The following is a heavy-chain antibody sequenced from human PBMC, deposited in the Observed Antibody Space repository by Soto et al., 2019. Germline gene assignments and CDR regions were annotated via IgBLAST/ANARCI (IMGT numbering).Heavy chain of an antibody. CDR1: GGSFSGYY. Sequence: QVQLQQWGAGLLKPSETLSLTCAVYGGSFSGYYWSWIRQPPGKGLERVGEINHVGGTNYNPSLKSRLTISVDTSKYQFSLKVNSVTAADTAVYYCARGQKGYSSSWYVDWGQGTPVTGSS. D-gene: IGHD6-13*01. CDR3: ARGQKGYSSSWYVD. CDR2: INHVGGT. V-gene: IGHV4-34*01. J-gene: IGHJ4*02.